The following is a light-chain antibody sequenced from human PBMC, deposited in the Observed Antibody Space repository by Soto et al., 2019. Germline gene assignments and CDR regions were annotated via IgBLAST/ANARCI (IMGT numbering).Light chain of an antibody. Sequence: QSALTRPASVSGSPGQSITISCTGTNSDVGGYNYVSWYQQHPGKAPKLMIYDVTNRPSGVSNRFSGSKSGNTASLTISGLQAEDEADYYCSSYTSSSTVVFGGGTKVTVL. V-gene: IGLV2-14*01. J-gene: IGLJ3*02. CDR2: DVT. CDR3: SSYTSSSTVV. CDR1: NSDVGGYNY.